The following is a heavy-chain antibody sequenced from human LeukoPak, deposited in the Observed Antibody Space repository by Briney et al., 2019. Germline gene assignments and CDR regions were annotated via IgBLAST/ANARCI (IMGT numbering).Heavy chain of an antibody. CDR1: GYTFPSYF. D-gene: IGHD6-6*01. CDR3: ARTAARRFDY. CDR2: INPTGGST. V-gene: IGHV1-46*01. J-gene: IGHJ4*02. Sequence: ASVKVSCKASGYTFPSYFMHWVRQAPGQGLEWMGIINPTGGSTTYAQKFQGRVTMTRDTSTSTVYMELSSLRSDDTAVYYCARTAARRFDYWGQGTLVTASS.